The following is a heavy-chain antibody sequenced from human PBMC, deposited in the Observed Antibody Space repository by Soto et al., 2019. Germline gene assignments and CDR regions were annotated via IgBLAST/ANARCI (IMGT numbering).Heavy chain of an antibody. V-gene: IGHV1-69*02. CDR3: ASWTTVTTDAFDI. CDR1: GGTFSSYT. CDR2: IIPILGIA. D-gene: IGHD4-17*01. J-gene: IGHJ3*02. Sequence: GASVKVSCKASGGTFSSYTISWVRQAPGQGLEWMGRIIPILGIANYAQKFQGRVTITADKSTSTAYMELSSLRSEDTAVYYCASWTTVTTDAFDICGQGTMVTVSS.